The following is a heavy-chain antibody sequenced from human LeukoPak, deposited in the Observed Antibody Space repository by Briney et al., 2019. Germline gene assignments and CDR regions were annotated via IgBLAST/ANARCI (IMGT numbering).Heavy chain of an antibody. J-gene: IGHJ4*02. CDR2: ISGSGGRGYT. Sequence: GSLRLSCAASGFTFSSYSMNWVRQAPGKGLEWVSAISGSGGRGYTYYADSAKGRFTISRDNAKNTMYLQMNSLSAEDTAVYYCAKDIAASGLPRIFDFWGQGTLVTVSS. V-gene: IGHV3-23*01. CDR3: AKDIAASGLPRIFDF. D-gene: IGHD6-13*01. CDR1: GFTFSSYS.